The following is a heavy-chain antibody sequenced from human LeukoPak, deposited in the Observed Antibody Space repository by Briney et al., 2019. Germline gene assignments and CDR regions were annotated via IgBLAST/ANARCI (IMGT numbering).Heavy chain of an antibody. CDR2: IDPNSGGT. CDR3: AREYYYGSGNYYNRIDY. D-gene: IGHD3-10*01. J-gene: IGHJ4*02. V-gene: IGHV1-2*02. CDR1: GYTFTGYY. Sequence: GASVKVSCKASGYTFTGYYMHWVRQAPGQGLEWMGWIDPNSGGTNYAQKLQGRVTMTRDTSISTAYMVLNRLRSDDTAVYYCAREYYYGSGNYYNRIDYWGQGTLVTVSS.